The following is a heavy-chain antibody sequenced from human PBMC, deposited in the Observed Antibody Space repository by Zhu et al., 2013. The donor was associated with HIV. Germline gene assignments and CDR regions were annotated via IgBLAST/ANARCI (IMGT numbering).Heavy chain of an antibody. CDR3: ASAGRPEILNY. CDR2: MNPDSGNS. V-gene: IGHV1-8*01. Sequence: QVQLVQSGAEVKKPGASVKVSCKASGYIFTSFDINWVRQATGQGLEWMGWMNPDSGNSGYAHKFQGRITMTRNTSISTAYMELSSLRSDDTAVYYCASAGRPEILNYWGQGTLVTVSS. D-gene: IGHD6-6*01. CDR1: GYIFTSFD. J-gene: IGHJ4*02.